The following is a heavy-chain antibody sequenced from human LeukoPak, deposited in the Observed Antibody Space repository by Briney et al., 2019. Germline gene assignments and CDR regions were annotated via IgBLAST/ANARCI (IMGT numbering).Heavy chain of an antibody. J-gene: IGHJ4*02. CDR2: IWYDGSNK. Sequence: SGGSLRLSCAASGFTFSSYGMHWARQAPGKGLEWVAVIWYDGSNKYYTDFVKGRFTISRDNSKNTLYLQMNSLRAEDTAVYYCARVSSWSRPFDYWGQGTLVTVSS. CDR3: ARVSSWSRPFDY. V-gene: IGHV3-33*01. D-gene: IGHD6-13*01. CDR1: GFTFSSYG.